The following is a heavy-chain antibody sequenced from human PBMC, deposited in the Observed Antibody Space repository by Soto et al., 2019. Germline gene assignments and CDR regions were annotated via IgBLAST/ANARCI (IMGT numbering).Heavy chain of an antibody. CDR2: IYPGDSDT. J-gene: IGHJ6*02. V-gene: IGHV5-51*01. CDR3: ARVYYSNLPSYFYYMAV. Sequence: RESLKISCMGSGYKVSTWHNFTSYWIAWVRQMPGEGLEWMGIIYPGDSDTRYSPSFQGQVTISADKSINSVYLQWSSLKASDTATYYCARVYYSNLPSYFYYMAVWGQGPTVT. CDR1: GYKVSTWHNFTSYW. D-gene: IGHD4-4*01.